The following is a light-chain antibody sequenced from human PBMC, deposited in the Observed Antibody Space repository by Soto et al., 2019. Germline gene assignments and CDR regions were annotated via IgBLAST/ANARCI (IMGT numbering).Light chain of an antibody. CDR2: GAS. CDR1: QSVSSNY. V-gene: IGKV3-20*01. CDR3: QHYGSSPT. Sequence: ESVLTQSPGTLSLSPGERATLSCRASQSVSSNYLAWYQQKPGQAPRLLIYGASSRATGIPDRFSGSGSGTDFTLTISRLEPEDFAVYYCQHYGSSPTFGPGTKVDIK. J-gene: IGKJ3*01.